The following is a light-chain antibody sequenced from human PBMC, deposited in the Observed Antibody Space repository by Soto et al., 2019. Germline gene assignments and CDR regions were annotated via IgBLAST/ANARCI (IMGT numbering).Light chain of an antibody. CDR2: GAS. J-gene: IGKJ3*01. V-gene: IGKV3-20*01. CDR1: QSVTSSY. Sequence: EIVLTQSPGTLSLSPGERATLSCRASQSVTSSYLAWYQQKPGQAPRLLIYGASNSATGFPYRFSGSGSGTDFTLTISSLEPEDFAVYYCLQYPSSPLTFGPGTKVDMK. CDR3: LQYPSSPLT.